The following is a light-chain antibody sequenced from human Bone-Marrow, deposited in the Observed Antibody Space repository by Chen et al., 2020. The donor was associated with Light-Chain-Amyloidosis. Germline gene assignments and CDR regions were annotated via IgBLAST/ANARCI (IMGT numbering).Light chain of an antibody. J-gene: IGLJ1*01. V-gene: IGLV2-14*01. CDR1: SSDVGGDTH. CDR3: SSYTITNTLV. CDR2: EVT. Sequence: QSALTQPASVSGSPGQSIPIPCTGTSSDVGGDTHVSWYQQHPDKAPEFMIYEVTNRPSWVPDRFSGSKSDNTASLTISVLQTEDEADYFCSSYTITNTLVFGSGTRVTVL.